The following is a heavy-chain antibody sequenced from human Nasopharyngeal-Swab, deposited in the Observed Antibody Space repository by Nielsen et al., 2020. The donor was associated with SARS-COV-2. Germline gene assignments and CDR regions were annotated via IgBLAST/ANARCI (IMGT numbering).Heavy chain of an antibody. D-gene: IGHD6-13*01. V-gene: IGHV3-72*01. CDR3: TSSWHRAYYFDY. CDR1: GFTFSDHY. CDR2: TRNKANSYTT. Sequence: GESLKISCAASGFTFSDHYMDWVRQAPGKGLEWVGRTRNKANSYTTEYAASVKGRFTISRDDSKNSLYLQMNSLKTEDTAVYYCTSSWHRAYYFDYWGQGTLVTVSS. J-gene: IGHJ4*02.